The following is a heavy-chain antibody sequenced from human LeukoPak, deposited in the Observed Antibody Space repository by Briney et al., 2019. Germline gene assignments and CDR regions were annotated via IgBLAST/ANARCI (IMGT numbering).Heavy chain of an antibody. CDR1: GFIFDDYA. CDR3: ARDSSSSSAITGTGI. D-gene: IGHD1-20*01. CDR2: ISWNSGSI. J-gene: IGHJ3*02. V-gene: IGHV3-9*01. Sequence: GRSLRLSCAASGFIFDDYAMHWVRQAPGKGLEWVSGISWNSGSIGYADSVKGRFTISRDNAKNSLYLQMNSLRAEDTAVYYCARDSSSSSAITGTGIWGQGTMVTVSS.